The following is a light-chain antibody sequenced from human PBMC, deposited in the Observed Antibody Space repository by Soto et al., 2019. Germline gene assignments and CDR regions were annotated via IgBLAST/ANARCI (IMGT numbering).Light chain of an antibody. V-gene: IGLV1-40*01. CDR1: SSNIGAGYD. J-gene: IGLJ2*01. CDR3: QSYDSSLRGLV. Sequence: QSVLTQPPSVSGAPGQRVTISCTGSSSNIGAGYDVHWYQQLPGTAPKLLMYGNNIRPSGVPDRFSDSKSGTSASLAITGLQGEDEAAYFCQSYDSSLRGLVFGGGTQLTVL. CDR2: GNN.